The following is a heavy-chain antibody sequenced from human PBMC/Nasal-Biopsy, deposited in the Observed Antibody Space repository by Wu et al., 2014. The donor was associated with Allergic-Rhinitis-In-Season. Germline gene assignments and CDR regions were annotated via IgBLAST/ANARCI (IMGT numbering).Heavy chain of an antibody. D-gene: IGHD5-18*01. CDR2: ISYDGFSK. V-gene: IGHV3-30-3*01. CDR1: GFTFNDYA. CDR3: ARDGAVVTDSEEGSDFFDY. Sequence: LRLSCAASGFTFNDYAMHWVRQTPEKGLEWVALISYDGFSKHYADSVKGRFTISRDKNTLYLQMNTLKTVDTAVYYCARDGAVVTDSEEGSDFFDYWGQGTLVTVSS. J-gene: IGHJ4*02.